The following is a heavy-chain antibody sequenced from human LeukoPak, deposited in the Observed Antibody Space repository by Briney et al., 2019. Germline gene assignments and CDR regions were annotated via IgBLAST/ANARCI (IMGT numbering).Heavy chain of an antibody. J-gene: IGHJ4*02. V-gene: IGHV4-34*01. CDR1: GGSFSGYY. CDR3: ARRGLTGTLFDY. D-gene: IGHD1-7*01. Sequence: PSETLSLTCAVYGGSFSGYYWSWIRQPPGKGLEWIGEINHSGSTNYSPSLKSRVTISVDTSKNQFSLKLSSVTAADTAVYYCARRGLTGTLFDYWGQGTLVTVSS. CDR2: INHSGST.